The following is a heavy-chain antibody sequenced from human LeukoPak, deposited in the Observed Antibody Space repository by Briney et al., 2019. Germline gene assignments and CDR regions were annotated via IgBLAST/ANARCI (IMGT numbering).Heavy chain of an antibody. CDR3: ARSEWELPPLDY. CDR2: IYYSGRT. CDR1: GGSMSSHY. V-gene: IGHV4-59*11. J-gene: IGHJ4*02. D-gene: IGHD1-26*01. Sequence: KPSETLSLTCTVSGGSMSSHYWSWIRQPPGKGLEWIGYIYYSGRTYYNPSLKSRVTISVDTSKNQFSLKLSSVTAADTAVYYCARSEWELPPLDYWGQGTLVTVSS.